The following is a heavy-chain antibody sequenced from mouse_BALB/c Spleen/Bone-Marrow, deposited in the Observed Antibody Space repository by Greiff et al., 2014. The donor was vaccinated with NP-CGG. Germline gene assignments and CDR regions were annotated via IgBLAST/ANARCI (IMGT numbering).Heavy chain of an antibody. Sequence: SGPELVKPGASVKMSCKASGYTFTSYIMHWVKQKPGQGPEWIGYINPYNDGTKYNEKFKGKATLTSDKSSSTAYMELSSLTSEDSAVYYCARPATYYGNFYWYFDVWGAGTTVTVSS. CDR3: ARPATYYGNFYWYFDV. CDR2: INPYNDGT. D-gene: IGHD2-10*01. J-gene: IGHJ1*01. CDR1: GYTFTSYI. V-gene: IGHV1-14*01.